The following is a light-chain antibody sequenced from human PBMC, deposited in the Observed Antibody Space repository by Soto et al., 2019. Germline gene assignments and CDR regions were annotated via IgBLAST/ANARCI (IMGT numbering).Light chain of an antibody. CDR3: QQYLRAPIT. CDR1: QSVGSS. J-gene: IGKJ5*01. Sequence: EIVLTQSPGTLSLSPGERATLSCRASQSVGSSLAWYQQKTGQAPRLLISGASSRATGIPDRFSGSGSGTDFSLTISRLEPEDFALFYCQQYLRAPITFCRGTRLEIK. CDR2: GAS. V-gene: IGKV3-20*01.